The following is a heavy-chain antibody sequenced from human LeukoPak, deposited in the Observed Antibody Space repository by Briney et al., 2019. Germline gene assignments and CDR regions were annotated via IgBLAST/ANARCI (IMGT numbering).Heavy chain of an antibody. V-gene: IGHV3-7*01. J-gene: IGHJ4*02. Sequence: GGSLRLSCAASGLTLSSYWMSWVRQAPGKGLEWVANIKQDGSEKYYVDSVEGRFTISRDNDKNSLYLQMNSLRAEDTAVYYCAREGYGPLDFWGREPWSPSPQ. D-gene: IGHD4-17*01. CDR2: IKQDGSEK. CDR3: AREGYGPLDF. CDR1: GLTLSSYW.